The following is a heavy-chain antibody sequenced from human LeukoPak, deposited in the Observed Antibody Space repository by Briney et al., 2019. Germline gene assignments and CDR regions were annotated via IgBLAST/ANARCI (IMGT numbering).Heavy chain of an antibody. J-gene: IGHJ5*02. V-gene: IGHV3-23*01. D-gene: IGHD2-2*01. CDR3: AKDFGPAAMGAHWFDP. CDR2: ISGSGGST. Sequence: PGGSLRLSRAASGFTFSSYGMSWVRQAPGKGLEWVSAISGSGGSTYYADSVKGRFAISRDNSKNTLYLQMNSLRAEDTAVYYCAKDFGPAAMGAHWFDPWGQGTLVTVSS. CDR1: GFTFSSYG.